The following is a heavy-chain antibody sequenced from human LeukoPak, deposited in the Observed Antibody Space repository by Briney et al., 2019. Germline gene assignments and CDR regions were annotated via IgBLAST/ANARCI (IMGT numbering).Heavy chain of an antibody. J-gene: IGHJ4*02. CDR1: GSTFSDYY. CDR3: ARGSPYDSSGYQFDY. D-gene: IGHD3-22*01. CDR2: ISSSGSTI. V-gene: IGHV3-11*01. Sequence: GGSLRLSCAASGSTFSDYYMSWIRQAPGKGLEWVSYISSSGSTIYYADSVKGRFTISRDNAKNSLYLQMNSLRAEDTAVYYCARGSPYDSSGYQFDYWGQGTLVTVSS.